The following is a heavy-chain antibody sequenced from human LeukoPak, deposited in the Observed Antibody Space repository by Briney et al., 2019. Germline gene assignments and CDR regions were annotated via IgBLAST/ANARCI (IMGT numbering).Heavy chain of an antibody. CDR3: ARHLKTPPNRGEGFNY. CDR2: IYYSGSA. V-gene: IGHV4-59*08. CDR1: GGSITSYY. Sequence: PSETLSLTCTVSGGSITSYYWSWIRQPPGKGLEWIGYIYYSGSANYNPSLKSRVTISVDPSKNQFSLKLSFVTAADTAVYYCARHLKTPPNRGEGFNYGAQGTLVTV. D-gene: IGHD3-10*01. J-gene: IGHJ4*02.